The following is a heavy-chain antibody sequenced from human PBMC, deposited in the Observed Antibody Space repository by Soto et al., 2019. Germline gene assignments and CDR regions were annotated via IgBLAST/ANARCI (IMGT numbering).Heavy chain of an antibody. CDR2: ISYDGSNK. CDR1: GFTFSSDG. J-gene: IGHJ6*02. Sequence: PGGSLRLSCAASGFTFSSDGMHWVRQAPGKGLEWVAVISYDGSNKYYADSVKGRFTISRDNSKNTLYLQMNSLRAEDTAVYYCAKDRGLGVSLYHYYGMDVWGQGTTVTVSS. CDR3: AKDRGLGVSLYHYYGMDV. D-gene: IGHD3-16*01. V-gene: IGHV3-30*18.